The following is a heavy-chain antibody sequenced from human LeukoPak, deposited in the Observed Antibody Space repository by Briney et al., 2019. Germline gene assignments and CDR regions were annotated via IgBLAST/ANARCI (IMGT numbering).Heavy chain of an antibody. CDR2: IYTSVST. D-gene: IGHD5-24*01. CDR3: ARGVATINFDY. CDR1: GGSISSGSHY. J-gene: IGHJ4*02. Sequence: SETLSLTCTVSGGSISSGSHYWSWIRQPAGKGLEWIGRIYTSVSTNYNPSLKSRVTISVDRSKNQFSLKLSSVTAADTAVYYCARGVATINFDYWGQGTLVTVSS. V-gene: IGHV4-61*02.